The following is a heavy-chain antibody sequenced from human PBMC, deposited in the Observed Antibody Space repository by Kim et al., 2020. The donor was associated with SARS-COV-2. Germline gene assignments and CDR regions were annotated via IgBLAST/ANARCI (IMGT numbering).Heavy chain of an antibody. CDR2: T. V-gene: IGHV4-4*07. CDR3: AKHYYYYMDV. Sequence: TKYDPSHTSRITMSGDTSKNLYSLKLSSVSAADTAVYYCAKHYYYYMDVWGKGTTVTVSS. J-gene: IGHJ6*03.